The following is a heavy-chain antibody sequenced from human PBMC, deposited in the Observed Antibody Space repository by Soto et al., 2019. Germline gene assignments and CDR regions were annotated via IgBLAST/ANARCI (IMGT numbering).Heavy chain of an antibody. J-gene: IGHJ4*02. CDR2: IIPIFGTA. CDR3: ARDGTLYDSSGYYYLY. Sequence: QVQLVQSGAEVKKPVSSVKVSCKASGGTFSSSAISWVRQAPGQGLEWMGGIIPIFGTANYAQKFQGRVTITEDESTRTAYMELSSLRSEDTAVYYCARDGTLYDSSGYYYLYWGQGTLVTVSS. D-gene: IGHD3-22*01. V-gene: IGHV1-69*01. CDR1: GGTFSSSA.